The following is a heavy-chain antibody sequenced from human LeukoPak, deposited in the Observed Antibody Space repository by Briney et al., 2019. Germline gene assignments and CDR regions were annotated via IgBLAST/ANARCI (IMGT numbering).Heavy chain of an antibody. CDR1: GGTFSSYA. D-gene: IGHD3-16*01. J-gene: IGHJ4*02. V-gene: IGHV1-69*13. CDR3: ARAQSDGGGVFNY. Sequence: ASVKVSCTASGGTFSSYAISWVRQAPGQGLEWMGGIIPIFGTANYAQKFQGRVTITADESTSTAYMELSSLRSEDTAVYYCARAQSDGGGVFNYWGQGTLVTVSS. CDR2: IIPIFGTA.